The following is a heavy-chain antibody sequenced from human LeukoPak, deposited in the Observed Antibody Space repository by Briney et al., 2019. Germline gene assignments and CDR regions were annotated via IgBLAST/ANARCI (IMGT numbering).Heavy chain of an antibody. CDR2: IKSKTDGGTT. Sequence: PGGSLRLSCAASGFPFSSHWVSWVRQAPGKGLEWVGRIKSKTDGGTTDYAAPVKGRFTISRDDSKNTLYLQMNSLKTEDTAVYYCTTDPPEGYGDYVDFDYWGQGTLVTVSS. D-gene: IGHD4-17*01. CDR3: TTDPPEGYGDYVDFDY. J-gene: IGHJ4*02. CDR1: GFPFSSHW. V-gene: IGHV3-15*01.